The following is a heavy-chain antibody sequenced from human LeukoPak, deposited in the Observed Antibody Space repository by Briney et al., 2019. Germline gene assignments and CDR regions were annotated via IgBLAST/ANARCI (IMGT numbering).Heavy chain of an antibody. CDR3: ARDSGEPLIRAFDI. D-gene: IGHD1-14*01. V-gene: IGHV1-46*01. J-gene: IGHJ3*02. Sequence: GASVKVSCKASGYTFTSYYMHWVRQAPGQGLEWMGIINPSGGSTGYAQRFQGRLTMTRDTSTSTVYMELSSLRSEDTAVYYCARDSGEPLIRAFDIWGQGTMVTVSS. CDR1: GYTFTSYY. CDR2: INPSGGST.